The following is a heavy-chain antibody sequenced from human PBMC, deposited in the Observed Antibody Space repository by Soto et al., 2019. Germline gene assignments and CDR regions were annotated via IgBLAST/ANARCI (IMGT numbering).Heavy chain of an antibody. V-gene: IGHV4-30-2*01. Sequence: SETLSLSCGVSGGPISGGGYSWSCIRQPPWKGLEWIVYIYHSGSTYYNPSIKIRVTISVYRSENKFSLKLSSVTDADTAVYYCARAVRSHRDVDIWAQGTMVTV. CDR2: IYHSGST. D-gene: IGHD4-17*01. CDR1: GGPISGGGYS. J-gene: IGHJ3*02. CDR3: ARAVRSHRDVDI.